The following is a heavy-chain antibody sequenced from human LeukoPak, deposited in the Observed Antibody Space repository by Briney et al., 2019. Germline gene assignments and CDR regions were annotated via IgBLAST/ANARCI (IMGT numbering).Heavy chain of an antibody. CDR3: ATGTTGTGRGLDV. CDR1: GDSVSSSSAA. Sequence: SQTLSLTCAISGDSVSSSSAAWNWIRQSPSRGLEWLGRTYYRSKWYNDYAESVKSRITINPDTSKNQFSLQLNSVTPEDTALYYCATGTTGTGRGLDVWGKGTTVIVSS. V-gene: IGHV6-1*01. CDR2: TYYRSKWYN. D-gene: IGHD1-1*01. J-gene: IGHJ6*04.